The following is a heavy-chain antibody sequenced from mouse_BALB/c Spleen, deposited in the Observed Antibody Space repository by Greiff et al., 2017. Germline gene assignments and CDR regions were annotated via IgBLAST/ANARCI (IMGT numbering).Heavy chain of an antibody. V-gene: IGHV1-7*01. CDR2: INPSTGYT. CDR1: GYTFTSYW. J-gene: IGHJ4*01. Sequence: QVQLQQSGAELAKPGASVKMSCTASGYTFTSYWMHWVKQRPGQGLEWIGYINPSTGYTEYNQKFKDKATLTADKSSSTAYMQLSSLTSEDSAVYYCASDSSGYRYAMDYWGQGTSVTVSS. D-gene: IGHD3-2*01. CDR3: ASDSSGYRYAMDY.